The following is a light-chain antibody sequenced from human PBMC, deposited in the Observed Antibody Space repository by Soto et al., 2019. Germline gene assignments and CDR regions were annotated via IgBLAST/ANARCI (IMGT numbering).Light chain of an antibody. CDR3: QQYGDWPPET. Sequence: EIVFTQSPATLSLSPGERATLSCRTSQTIRGLLNWYQQRPGQAPRLLIYDTSNRATDIPARFSGSGSGTDFILTISSLQSEDVAVYYCQQYGDWPPETFGQGTKLEI. CDR2: DTS. CDR1: QTIRGL. J-gene: IGKJ2*01. V-gene: IGKV3-11*01.